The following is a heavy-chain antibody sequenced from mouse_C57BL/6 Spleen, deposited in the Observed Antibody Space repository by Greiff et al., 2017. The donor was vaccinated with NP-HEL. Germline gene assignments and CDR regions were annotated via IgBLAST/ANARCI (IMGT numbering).Heavy chain of an antibody. Sequence: VQLQQPGAELVRPGSSVKLSCKASGYTFTSYWMHWVKQRPIQGLEWIGNIDPSDSETHYNQKFKDKATLTVDKSSSTAYTQLSSLTSEDSAVCYCARGDYDVAYWGQGTLVTVSA. CDR3: ARGDYDVAY. J-gene: IGHJ3*01. D-gene: IGHD2-4*01. CDR1: GYTFTSYW. V-gene: IGHV1-52*01. CDR2: IDPSDSET.